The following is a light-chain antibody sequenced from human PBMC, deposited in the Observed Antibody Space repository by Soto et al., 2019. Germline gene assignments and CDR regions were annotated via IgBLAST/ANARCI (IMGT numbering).Light chain of an antibody. J-gene: IGKJ1*01. CDR3: QQYNNWPLT. CDR2: GAS. CDR1: QSVGSN. Sequence: EIVMTQSPATLSVSPGERATLSCRASQSVGSNLAWYQQKPGQTPRLLIYGASTKATGIPARFSGGGSGTEFTLTVSSLQSEDFAVFYWQQYNNWPLTFGQGTTVEIK. V-gene: IGKV3-15*01.